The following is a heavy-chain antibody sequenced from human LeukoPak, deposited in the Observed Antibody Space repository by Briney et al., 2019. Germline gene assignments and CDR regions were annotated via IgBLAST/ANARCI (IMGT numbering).Heavy chain of an antibody. V-gene: IGHV3-11*01. CDR2: ISSSGTTI. J-gene: IGHJ3*02. Sequence: GGSQRLSCAASGFVLGDSYMSWIRQAPGKGLEWVSRISSSGTTIYYADSVKGRFTISRDNAKNSLYLQVNSLRAEDTAVYYCARDYGDAFDIWGQGTMVTVSS. D-gene: IGHD4-17*01. CDR1: GFVLGDSY. CDR3: ARDYGDAFDI.